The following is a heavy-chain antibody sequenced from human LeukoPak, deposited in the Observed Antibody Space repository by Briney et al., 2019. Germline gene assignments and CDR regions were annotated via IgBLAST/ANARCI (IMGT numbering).Heavy chain of an antibody. CDR1: GFTFSSYA. CDR3: AATTAAVAGTGYFDY. V-gene: IGHV3-23*01. Sequence: PGGSLRLSCAASGFTFSSYAMSWVRQAPGKGLEWVSAISGSGGSTYYADSVKGRFTISRDNSKNTLYLQMNSLRAEDTAVYYCAATTAAVAGTGYFDYWGQGTLVTVSS. J-gene: IGHJ4*02. CDR2: ISGSGGST. D-gene: IGHD6-19*01.